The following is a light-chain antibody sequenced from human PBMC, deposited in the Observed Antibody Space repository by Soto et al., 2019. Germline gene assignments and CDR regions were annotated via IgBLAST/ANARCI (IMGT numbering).Light chain of an antibody. CDR1: SIGSKS. Sequence: SYELTQPPSVSVAPGQTARITCGGNSIGSKSLHWYQQKPGQAPVLVVYDDSDRPSGIPERFSGSNSGNTATLTISRVEAGDEADYYCQVWDSSSDHYVFGTGTKVTVL. CDR2: DDS. V-gene: IGLV3-21*02. CDR3: QVWDSSSDHYV. J-gene: IGLJ1*01.